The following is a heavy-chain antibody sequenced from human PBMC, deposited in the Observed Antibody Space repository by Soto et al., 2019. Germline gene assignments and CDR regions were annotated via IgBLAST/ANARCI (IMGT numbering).Heavy chain of an antibody. D-gene: IGHD6-13*01. CDR2: IKQDGNEK. J-gene: IGHJ3*02. CDR1: GFTFSNYW. CDR3: ATSIAAAGTGAFDI. Sequence: GGSLRLSCAASGFTFSNYWVNWVRQAPGKGLEWVANIKQDGNEKYYVDSVKGRFTISRDNAKNSLYLQMNSLRAEDTAVYYCATSIAAAGTGAFDIWGQGTMVTVSS. V-gene: IGHV3-7*02.